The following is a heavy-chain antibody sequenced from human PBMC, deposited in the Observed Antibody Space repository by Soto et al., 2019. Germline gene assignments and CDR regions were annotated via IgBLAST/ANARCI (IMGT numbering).Heavy chain of an antibody. J-gene: IGHJ4*02. CDR1: GGTFSSYA. V-gene: IGHV1-69*12. CDR2: IIPIFGTA. Sequence: QVQLVQSGAEVKKPGSSVKVSCKASGGTFSSYAISWVRQAPGKGLEWMGGIIPIFGTANYAQKFQGRVTITAAESKSTAYMELSSLRSEDTAVYYCARDGGVGHNPFLDYWGQGTLVTVSS. D-gene: IGHD3-16*01. CDR3: ARDGGVGHNPFLDY.